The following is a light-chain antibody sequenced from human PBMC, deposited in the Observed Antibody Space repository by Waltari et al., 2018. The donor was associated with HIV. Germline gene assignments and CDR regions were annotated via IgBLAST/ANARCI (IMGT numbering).Light chain of an antibody. Sequence: EIVMTQSPATMSVSPGERATLSCRASQSVSTNVAWYQQKPGQAPRLLLYGASTRAICLPAMFSGSGSGTEFTLTISSLESEDFAVYYCQQYGYWPGLTFGGGTKVEIK. CDR1: QSVSTN. V-gene: IGKV3-15*01. CDR3: QQYGYWPGLT. CDR2: GAS. J-gene: IGKJ4*01.